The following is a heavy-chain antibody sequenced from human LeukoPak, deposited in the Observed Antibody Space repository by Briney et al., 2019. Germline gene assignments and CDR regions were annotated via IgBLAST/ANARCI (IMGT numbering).Heavy chain of an antibody. CDR3: AKDPQRRSIAAAGVDY. Sequence: PGGSLRLSCAASRFTFSTYTMNWVRQAPGKGLEWVSSITSSSSYIYYADSVKGRFTISRDNGKNSLYLQMNSLRAEDTAVYYCAKDPQRRSIAAAGVDYWGQGTLVTVSS. CDR1: RFTFSTYT. D-gene: IGHD6-13*01. CDR2: ITSSSSYI. J-gene: IGHJ4*02. V-gene: IGHV3-21*04.